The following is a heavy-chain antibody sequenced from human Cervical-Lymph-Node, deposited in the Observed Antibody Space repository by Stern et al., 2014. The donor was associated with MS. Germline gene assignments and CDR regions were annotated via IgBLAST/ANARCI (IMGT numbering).Heavy chain of an antibody. J-gene: IGHJ6*02. V-gene: IGHV1-69*01. D-gene: IGHD3-10*01. CDR2: GIPILGTA. CDR1: GGTFSSYA. CDR3: AKGVLLWFGENIDGMDV. Sequence: VQLEQSGAEVKKPGSSVKVSCKASGGTFSSYAISWVRQAPGQGLEWVGGGIPILGTANYAQKCQGRVTITAVESTSTAYMELSSLRSEDTAVYYCAKGVLLWFGENIDGMDVWGQGTTVTVSS.